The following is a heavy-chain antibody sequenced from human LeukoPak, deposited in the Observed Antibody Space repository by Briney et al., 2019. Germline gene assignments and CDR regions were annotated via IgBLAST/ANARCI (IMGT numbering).Heavy chain of an antibody. V-gene: IGHV4-59*01. CDR1: GVSISSTT. CDR2: SITVGAP. Sequence: SETLSLTCTVSGVSISSTTGAGSGSPQGRDWSGLGISITVGAPTTTPPSRVTISVDTSKNQFSLKLSSMTAADTAVYYCGGGDVILTVYPFDYWGRETLVPSPS. CDR3: GGGDVILTVYPFDY. J-gene: IGHJ4*02. D-gene: IGHD3-9*01.